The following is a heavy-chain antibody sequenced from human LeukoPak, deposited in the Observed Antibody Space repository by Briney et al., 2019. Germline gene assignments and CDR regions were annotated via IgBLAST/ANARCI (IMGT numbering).Heavy chain of an antibody. Sequence: GGSLRLSCEASGFTFSDYAVHWVRQAPAKGLEWVAVISFDGSNTYYADSVKGRFAVSRDNSGNTLHLQMNSLRAEDTAVYYCARELREYCSSYTCHYGMDVWGQGTTVTVSS. D-gene: IGHD3-16*02. CDR3: ARELREYCSSYTCHYGMDV. V-gene: IGHV3-30*09. CDR1: GFTFSDYA. CDR2: ISFDGSNT. J-gene: IGHJ6*02.